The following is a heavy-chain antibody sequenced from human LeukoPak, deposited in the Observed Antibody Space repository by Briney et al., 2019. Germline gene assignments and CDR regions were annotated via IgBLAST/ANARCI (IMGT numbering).Heavy chain of an antibody. CDR2: ITWNSGSI. CDR3: SKGSSGGWYDAFDI. Sequence: QTGGSLRLSCAASGFTFDVYAMHWVRQAPGKGLEWVSGITWNSGSIGYADSVKGRFTISRDNAKNSLYLQMDSLRPEDMALYYCSKGSSGGWYDAFDIWGQGTLVTVSS. J-gene: IGHJ3*02. D-gene: IGHD6-19*01. CDR1: GFTFDVYA. V-gene: IGHV3-9*03.